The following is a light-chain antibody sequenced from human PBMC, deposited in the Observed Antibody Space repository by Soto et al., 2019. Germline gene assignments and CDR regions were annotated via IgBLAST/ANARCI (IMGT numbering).Light chain of an antibody. CDR1: SGDVGSYNL. CDR2: EGS. J-gene: IGLJ3*02. Sequence: QSALTQPASVSGSPGQSITISCTGTSGDVGSYNLVSWYQQHPGKAPKLMIYEGSKRPSGVSNRFSGSKSGNTASLTISGLQAEDEADYYCCSYAGSSWVFGGGTQLTVL. CDR3: CSYAGSSWV. V-gene: IGLV2-23*01.